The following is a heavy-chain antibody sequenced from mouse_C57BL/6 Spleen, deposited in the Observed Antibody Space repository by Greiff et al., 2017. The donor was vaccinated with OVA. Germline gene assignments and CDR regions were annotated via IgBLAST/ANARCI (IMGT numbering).Heavy chain of an antibody. CDR2: IDPSDSYT. Sequence: QVQLQQPGAELVKPGASVKLSCKASGYTFTSYWMQWVKQRPGQGLEWIGEIDPSDSYTNYNQKFKGKATLTVDTSSSTAYMQLSSLTSEDSAVYYCARSAFDYWGKGTTLTVSS. CDR3: ARSAFDY. V-gene: IGHV1-50*01. J-gene: IGHJ2*01. CDR1: GYTFTSYW.